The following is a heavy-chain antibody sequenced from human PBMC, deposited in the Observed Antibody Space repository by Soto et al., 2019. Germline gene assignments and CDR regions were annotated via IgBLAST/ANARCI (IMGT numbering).Heavy chain of an antibody. CDR2: IWYDGSNK. CDR3: ARQVWFGELFDY. Sequence: PGGSLRLSCAASGFTFSSYGMHWVRQAPGEGLEWVAVIWYDGSNKYYADSVKGRFTISRDNSKNTLYLQMNSLRAEDTAVYYCARQVWFGELFDYWGQGTLVTVSS. V-gene: IGHV3-33*01. D-gene: IGHD3-10*01. CDR1: GFTFSSYG. J-gene: IGHJ4*02.